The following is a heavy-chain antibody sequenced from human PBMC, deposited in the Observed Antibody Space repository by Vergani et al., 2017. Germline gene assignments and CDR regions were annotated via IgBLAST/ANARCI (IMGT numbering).Heavy chain of an antibody. CDR1: GFTFDDYT. J-gene: IGHJ5*02. CDR3: ARDLRLLYNRFDP. D-gene: IGHD1-14*01. CDR2: ISCDGGST. V-gene: IGHV3-43*01. Sequence: EVQLVESGGVVVQPGGSLRLSCAASGFTFDDYTMHWVRQAPGKGLEWVSLISCDGGSTYYADSVKGRFTISRDNSKSTMYLQMNSLRDEDTGVYYCARDLRLLYNRFDPWGKGTLVTVSS.